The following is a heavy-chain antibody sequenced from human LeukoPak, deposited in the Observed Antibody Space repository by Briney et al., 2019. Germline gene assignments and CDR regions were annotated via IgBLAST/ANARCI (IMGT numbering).Heavy chain of an antibody. Sequence: PGGSLRLSCAASGFTVSSNYMSWVRQAPGKGLEWVSVIYSGGSTYYADSVKGRFTISRDNSKNSLYLQMSSLRAEDTAFYYCAKGAQGYYDILTGYLPGWGQGALVTVSS. V-gene: IGHV3-53*05. CDR3: AKGAQGYYDILTGYLPG. CDR2: IYSGGST. D-gene: IGHD3-9*01. CDR1: GFTVSSNY. J-gene: IGHJ4*02.